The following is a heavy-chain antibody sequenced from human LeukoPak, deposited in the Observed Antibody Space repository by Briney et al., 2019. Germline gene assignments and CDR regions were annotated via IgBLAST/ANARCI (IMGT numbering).Heavy chain of an antibody. CDR1: GGTFSSYA. V-gene: IGHV1-69*01. J-gene: IGHJ4*02. CDR3: AREGPDIVVVPAAMGLRRHFDY. D-gene: IGHD2-2*01. Sequence: SVKVSCKASGGTFSSYAISWVRQAPGQGLEWMGGIIPTFGTANYAQKFQGRVTITADESTSTAYMEPSSLRSEDTAVYYCAREGPDIVVVPAAMGLRRHFDYWGQGTLVTVSS. CDR2: IIPTFGTA.